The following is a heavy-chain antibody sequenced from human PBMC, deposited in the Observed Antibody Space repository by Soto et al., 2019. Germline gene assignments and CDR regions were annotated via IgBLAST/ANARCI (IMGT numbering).Heavy chain of an antibody. V-gene: IGHV4-59*08. CDR1: GGSISSYY. Sequence: PSETLSLTCTVSGGSISSYYWSWIRQPPGKGLEWIGYIYYSGSTNYNPSLKSRVTISVDTSKNQFSLKLSSVTAADTAVFYCARSSITMVRGVIIWGPYYMDVWGKGTTVTVS. D-gene: IGHD3-10*01. CDR3: ARSSITMVRGVIIWGPYYMDV. CDR2: IYYSGST. J-gene: IGHJ6*03.